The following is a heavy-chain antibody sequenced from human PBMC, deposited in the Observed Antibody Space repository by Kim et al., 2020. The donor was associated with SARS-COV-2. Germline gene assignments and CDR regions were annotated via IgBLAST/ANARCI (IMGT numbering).Heavy chain of an antibody. V-gene: IGHV3-30*03. Sequence: GGSLRLSCAASGFTFSSYGMHWVRQAPGKGLEWVAVISYDGSNKYYADSVKGRFTISRDNSKNTLYLQMNSLRAEDTAVYYCARPILLWFGELTPLGYWGQGTLVTVSS. CDR3: ARPILLWFGELTPLGY. CDR2: ISYDGSNK. CDR1: GFTFSSYG. D-gene: IGHD3-10*01. J-gene: IGHJ4*02.